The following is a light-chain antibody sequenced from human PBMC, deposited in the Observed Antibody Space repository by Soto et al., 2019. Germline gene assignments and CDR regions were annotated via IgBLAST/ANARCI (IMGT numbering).Light chain of an antibody. V-gene: IGKV3-20*01. CDR1: TIASSSY. CDR3: QQYGSSLPWT. CDR2: GAS. J-gene: IGKJ1*01. Sequence: ILLTQSQGTLSLSPGERATLSCRASTIASSSYLAWFQQKPGQAPRLLIYGASRRATGIPDRFSGSGSGTDFTLTISRLEPEDFAVYYCQQYGSSLPWTFGQGTKVDIK.